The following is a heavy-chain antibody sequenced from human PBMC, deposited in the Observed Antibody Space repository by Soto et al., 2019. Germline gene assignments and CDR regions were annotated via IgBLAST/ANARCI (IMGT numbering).Heavy chain of an antibody. V-gene: IGHV1-2*02. CDR2: IGPKNGDT. J-gene: IGHJ4*02. Sequence: KESGASVKVSCKTSGYTFPGHYIHWVRQAPGQSPEWVGEIGPKNGDTRYAQKFQGKVTMTKDTSITTVYMELTNLSPDDTAVYYCGRGRSGEIVVFYWGQGTLVTVHS. CDR1: GYTFPGHY. D-gene: IGHD5-12*01. CDR3: GRGRSGEIVVFY.